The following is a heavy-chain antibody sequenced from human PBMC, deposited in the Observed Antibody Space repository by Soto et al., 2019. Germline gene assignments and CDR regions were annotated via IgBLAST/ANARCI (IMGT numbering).Heavy chain of an antibody. J-gene: IGHJ4*02. V-gene: IGHV4-31*03. Sequence: SETLSLTCPVSGGSISSGGYYWSWIRQHPGKGLEWIGYIYYSGSTYYNPSLKSRVTISVDTSKNQFSLKLSSVTAADTAVYYCARESPTTVTTLWGQGTLVTVSS. D-gene: IGHD4-17*01. CDR3: ARESPTTVTTL. CDR2: IYYSGST. CDR1: GGSISSGGYY.